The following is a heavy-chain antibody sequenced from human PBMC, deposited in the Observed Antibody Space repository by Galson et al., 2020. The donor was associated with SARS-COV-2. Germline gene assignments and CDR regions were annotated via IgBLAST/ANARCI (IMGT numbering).Heavy chain of an antibody. J-gene: IGHJ5*02. CDR2: INSDGSST. D-gene: IGHD3-3*01. Sequence: GGSLRLSCAASGFTFNNHWMHWVRQAPGKGLVWVSRINSDGSSTAYADPVKGRFTISRDNAKNTLYLQMNSLRPEDTAVYYCTRDVVSNFWGGFDPWGQGTLVTGSS. V-gene: IGHV3-74*01. CDR1: GFTFNNHW. CDR3: TRDVVSNFWGGFDP.